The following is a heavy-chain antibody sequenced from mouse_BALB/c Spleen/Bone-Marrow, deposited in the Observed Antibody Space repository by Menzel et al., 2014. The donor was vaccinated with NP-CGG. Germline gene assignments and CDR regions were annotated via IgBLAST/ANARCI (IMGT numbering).Heavy chain of an antibody. CDR2: ISSGGSYT. J-gene: IGHJ4*01. Sequence: EVHLVESGGGLVKPGGSLKLSCAASGFTFSSYTMPWVRQTPEKRLEWVATISSGGSYTYYPDSVKGRFTISRDNAKNTLYLQMSSLKSEDTAMYYCTRDAMDYWGQGTSVTVSS. CDR3: TRDAMDY. CDR1: GFTFSSYT. V-gene: IGHV5-6-4*01.